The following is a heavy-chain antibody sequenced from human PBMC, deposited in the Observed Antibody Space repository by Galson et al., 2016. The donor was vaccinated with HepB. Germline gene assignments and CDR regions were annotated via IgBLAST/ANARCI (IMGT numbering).Heavy chain of an antibody. D-gene: IGHD5-24*01. CDR2: ISYDGTDK. V-gene: IGHV3-30*03. Sequence: SLRLSCAASGFTFSSYSMHWVRQAPGKGLEWVAAISYDGTDKYYADSVKGRFTISRDNSKNTLFLQMNSLRAEDTAVYYCARVRDGNNWRVQPFDLWGQGTLVTVS. CDR1: GFTFSSYS. CDR3: ARVRDGNNWRVQPFDL. J-gene: IGHJ4*02.